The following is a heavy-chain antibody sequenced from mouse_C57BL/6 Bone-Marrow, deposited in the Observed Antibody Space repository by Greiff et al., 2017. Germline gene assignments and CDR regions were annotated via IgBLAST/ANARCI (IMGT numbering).Heavy chain of an antibody. CDR1: GYTFTSYW. D-gene: IGHD1-1*01. CDR2: IHPNSGST. Sequence: QVQLQQPGAELVKPGASVKLSCKASGYTFTSYWMHWVKQRPGQGLEWIGMIHPNSGSTNYNQKFKSKATLTVDKSSSTAYMQLSSLTSEDSAVFACASSGIRCYFDYWGQGTTLTVSS. CDR3: ASSGIRCYFDY. V-gene: IGHV1-64*01. J-gene: IGHJ2*01.